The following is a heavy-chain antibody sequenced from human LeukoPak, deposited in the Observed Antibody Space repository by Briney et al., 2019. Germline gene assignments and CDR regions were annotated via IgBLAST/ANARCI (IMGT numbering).Heavy chain of an antibody. CDR1: GFTFSSYG. CDR3: AKAKVSGSYSPSYYYMDV. J-gene: IGHJ6*03. CDR2: ISGSGGST. Sequence: GGTLRLSCAASGFTFSSYGMSWVRQAPGKGLEWVSAISGSGGSTYYADSVKGRFTISRDNSKNTLYLQMNSLRAEDTAVYYCAKAKVSGSYSPSYYYMDVWAKGTTVTISS. D-gene: IGHD1-26*01. V-gene: IGHV3-23*01.